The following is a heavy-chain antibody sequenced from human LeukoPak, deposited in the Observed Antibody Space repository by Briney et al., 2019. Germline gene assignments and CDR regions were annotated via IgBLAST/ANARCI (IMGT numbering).Heavy chain of an antibody. J-gene: IGHJ4*02. D-gene: IGHD7-27*01. Sequence: SETLSLTCTVSGGSISSSSYYWGWIRQPPGKGLEWIGSIYYSGSIYYNPSLKSRVTISADTSKNQFSLKLISVTAADTAVYYCASRKLGNDYWGQGTLVTVSS. CDR2: IYYSGSI. CDR3: ASRKLGNDY. V-gene: IGHV4-39*07. CDR1: GGSISSSSYY.